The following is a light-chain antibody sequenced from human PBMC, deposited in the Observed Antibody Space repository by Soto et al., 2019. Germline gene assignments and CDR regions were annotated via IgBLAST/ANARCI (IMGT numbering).Light chain of an antibody. J-gene: IGKJ3*01. CDR2: GAS. CDR1: HGVDRNY. Sequence: EIVLTQSPGTLSLSPGDRATLSCRASHGVDRNYLAWYQQKPGQSPRLLIYGASSRATGIPVRFSGSGSGTDFTLTISRLEPEDFAVYYCQQYGSSPPGFIFGRGTKVDIK. V-gene: IGKV3-20*01. CDR3: QQYGSSPPGFI.